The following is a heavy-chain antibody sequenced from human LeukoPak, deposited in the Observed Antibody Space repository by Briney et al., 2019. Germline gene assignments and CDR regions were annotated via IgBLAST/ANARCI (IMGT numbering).Heavy chain of an antibody. CDR2: INHSGTT. V-gene: IGHV4-34*01. J-gene: IGHJ5*02. CDR3: ARSERLLQAPFDP. D-gene: IGHD3-3*01. CDR1: GGSFRGYY. Sequence: SETLSLTCAVYGGSFRGYYWSWIRQSPGKGLEWIGEINHSGTTNYNPSLKSRVTISVDTSKNQFSLKLTSMTAEDTAVYYCARSERLLQAPFDPWGRGTLVTVSS.